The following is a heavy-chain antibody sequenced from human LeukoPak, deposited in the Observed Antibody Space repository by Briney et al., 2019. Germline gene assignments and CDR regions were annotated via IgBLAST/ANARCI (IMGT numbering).Heavy chain of an antibody. CDR3: ARAGRDYGGNFHFDY. CDR1: GGSISSYY. J-gene: IGHJ4*02. D-gene: IGHD4-23*01. V-gene: IGHV4-59*12. Sequence: PSETLSLTCTVSGGSISSYYWTWIRQPPGKGLEWIGYIYYSGSTNYNPSLKSRVTISVDTSKNQFSLKLSSVTAADTAVYYCARAGRDYGGNFHFDYWGQGTLVTVSS. CDR2: IYYSGST.